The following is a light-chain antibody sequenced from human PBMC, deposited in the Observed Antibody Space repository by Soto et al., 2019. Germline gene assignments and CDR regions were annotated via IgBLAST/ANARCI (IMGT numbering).Light chain of an antibody. V-gene: IGKV1-5*03. CDR3: QQYNTT. CDR2: KAS. Sequence: DIRMTQSPSTLSASVGDRVTITCRASQSISSSLAWYQQKPGKAPKLLIYKASSLQSGVPSRFSGSGSGSEFTLTISSLQPDDFGTYYCQQYNTTFGQGTKVDIK. J-gene: IGKJ2*01. CDR1: QSISSS.